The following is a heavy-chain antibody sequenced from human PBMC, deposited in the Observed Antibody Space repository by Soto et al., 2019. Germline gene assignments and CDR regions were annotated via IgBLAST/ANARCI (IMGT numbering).Heavy chain of an antibody. D-gene: IGHD1-26*01. J-gene: IGHJ4*02. Sequence: SETLSLTCTVSGASISFGGYSWSWIRQTPGKGLEWIGYINHLETTFYNPSFESRLTLSIDRAKNQFSLKLHSMSAADRAVYFCARGGGSDSFDYWGQGILVTVSS. V-gene: IGHV4-30-2*01. CDR3: ARGGGSDSFDY. CDR2: INHLETT. CDR1: GASISFGGYS.